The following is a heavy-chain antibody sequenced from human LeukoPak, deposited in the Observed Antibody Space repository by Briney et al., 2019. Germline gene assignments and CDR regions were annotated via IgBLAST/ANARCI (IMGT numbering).Heavy chain of an antibody. J-gene: IGHJ6*03. V-gene: IGHV1-18*01. CDR1: GGTFSSYA. D-gene: IGHD6-6*01. CDR3: ARDPWSWRRPALVPWRGKRHNYYYMDV. Sequence: ASVKVSCKASGGTFSSYAISWVRQAPGQGLEWMGWISAYNGNTNYAQKLQGRATMTTDTSTSTAYMELRSLRSDDTAVYYCARDPWSWRRPALVPWRGKRHNYYYMDVWGKGTTVTVSS. CDR2: ISAYNGNT.